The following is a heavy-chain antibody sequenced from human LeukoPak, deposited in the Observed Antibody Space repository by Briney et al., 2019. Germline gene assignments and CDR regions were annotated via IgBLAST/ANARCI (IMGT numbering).Heavy chain of an antibody. CDR1: GYSFTSYW. J-gene: IGHJ5*02. Sequence: GESLKISCKGSGYSFTSYWIGWVRQMPGKGLEWMGIIYPGDSDTRYSPSFQGQVTISADKSISTAYLQWSSLKASDTAMYYCARHSMARGVINWFDPWGQGTLVTVSS. V-gene: IGHV5-51*01. CDR3: ARHSMARGVINWFDP. D-gene: IGHD3-10*01. CDR2: IYPGDSDT.